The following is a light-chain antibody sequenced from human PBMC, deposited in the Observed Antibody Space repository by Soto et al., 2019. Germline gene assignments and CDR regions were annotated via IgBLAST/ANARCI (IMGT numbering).Light chain of an antibody. CDR1: QSVSSN. CDR2: GAS. J-gene: IGKJ1*01. V-gene: IGKV3-15*01. CDR3: QQYNNWPQT. Sequence: VVSHSPATVSVCPGERATLSCRASQSVSSNLAWYQQKPGQAPRLLIYGASTRATGIPARFSGSGSGTEFTLTISSLQSEDFAVYYCQQYNNWPQTFAQGTKVDIK.